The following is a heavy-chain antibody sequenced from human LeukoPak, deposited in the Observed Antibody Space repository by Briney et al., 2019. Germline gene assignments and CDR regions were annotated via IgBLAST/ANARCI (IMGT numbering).Heavy chain of an antibody. CDR2: INPKSGAT. Sequence: ASVKVSCKASGYTFDGNYIHWVRQAPGQGPEWMGWINPKSGATDSAQKFQGRLTMTRDTSIATASMDLSGLRLDDTGIYYCARAGDDSTGHYGSFHFWGQGTMVTVSS. CDR1: GYTFDGNY. D-gene: IGHD3-22*01. CDR3: ARAGDDSTGHYGSFHF. J-gene: IGHJ3*01. V-gene: IGHV1-2*02.